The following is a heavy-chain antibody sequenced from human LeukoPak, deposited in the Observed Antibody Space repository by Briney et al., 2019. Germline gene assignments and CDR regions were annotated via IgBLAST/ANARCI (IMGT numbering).Heavy chain of an antibody. V-gene: IGHV4-59*01. CDR3: ARADFWSAVDY. CDR1: GGSISSYY. Sequence: PSETLSLTCTVSGGSISSYYWSWIRQPPGKGLEWIGHIYYTGRTNYNPSLKSRVTISVDTSKNQFSLKLNSVTAADTAVYYCARADFWSAVDYWGQGTLVTVSS. J-gene: IGHJ4*02. CDR2: IYYTGRT. D-gene: IGHD3-3*01.